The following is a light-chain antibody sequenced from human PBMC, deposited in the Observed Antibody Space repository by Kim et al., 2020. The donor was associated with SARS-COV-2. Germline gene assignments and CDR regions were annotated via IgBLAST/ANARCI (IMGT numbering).Light chain of an antibody. CDR3: QQYTKVPYT. V-gene: IGKV1-33*01. CDR2: EAS. J-gene: IGKJ2*01. CDR1: QDINIY. Sequence: SASIGDRVTIICQARQDINIYVNWYQQKSGKAPKVLIYEASNLETGVPSRFFGSGSGTEFTFTITSLQPEDIATYYCQQYTKVPYTFGQGTKLEI.